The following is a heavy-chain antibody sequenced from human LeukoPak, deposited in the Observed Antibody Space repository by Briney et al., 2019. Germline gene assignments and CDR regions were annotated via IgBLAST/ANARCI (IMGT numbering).Heavy chain of an antibody. Sequence: GGSLRLSCAASGFTFSNYGLSWVRQAPGKGLEWVSGIGSSGSTTYYADSVKGRFTIYRDNSKNTLYLQMNSLRAEDTAVYYCAKLGGGVTVTGLRYFDYWGQGTLVTVSS. CDR2: IGSSGSTT. CDR3: AKLGGGVTVTGLRYFDY. D-gene: IGHD6-19*01. J-gene: IGHJ4*02. CDR1: GFTFSNYG. V-gene: IGHV3-23*01.